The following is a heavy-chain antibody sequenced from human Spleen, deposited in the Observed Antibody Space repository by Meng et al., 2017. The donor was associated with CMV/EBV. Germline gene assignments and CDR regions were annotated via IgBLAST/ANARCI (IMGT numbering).Heavy chain of an antibody. CDR3: AKAKSPRWLQSPFDY. CDR1: GFTFSSYA. J-gene: IGHJ4*02. CDR2: IWYDGSNK. D-gene: IGHD5-24*01. Sequence: SGFTFSSYAMRWDRQAPGKGLEWVTVIWYDGSNKYYAESVKGRFTISRDNSKNTLYLQMNSLRAEDTAVYYRAKAKSPRWLQSPFDYWGQGTLVTVSS. V-gene: IGHV3-33*06.